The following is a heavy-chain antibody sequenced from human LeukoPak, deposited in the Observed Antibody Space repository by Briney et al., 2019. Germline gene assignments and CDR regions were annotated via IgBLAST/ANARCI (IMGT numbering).Heavy chain of an antibody. J-gene: IGHJ4*02. CDR1: GFAFSSYA. V-gene: IGHV3-23*01. Sequence: PGGSLRLSCAASGFAFSSYAMSWVRQAPGKGLEWVSAISGSGGSTYYADSVKGRFTISRDNSKNTLYLQMNSLRAEDTAVYYCAKLPYYYDSSGYYCWGQGTLVTLSS. CDR3: AKLPYYYDSSGYYC. D-gene: IGHD3-22*01. CDR2: ISGSGGST.